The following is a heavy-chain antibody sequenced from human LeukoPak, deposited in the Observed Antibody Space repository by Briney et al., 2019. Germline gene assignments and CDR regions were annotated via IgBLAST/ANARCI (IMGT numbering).Heavy chain of an antibody. CDR1: GGSFSGYY. Sequence: SETLSLTCAVYGGSFSGYYWSWIRQPPGKGLEWIGEINHSGSTNYNPSLKSRVTISVDTSKNQFSLKLSSVTAADTAVYYCARHYYDSRTDAFDIWGQGTMVTVSS. J-gene: IGHJ3*02. D-gene: IGHD3-22*01. V-gene: IGHV4-34*01. CDR3: ARHYYDSRTDAFDI. CDR2: INHSGST.